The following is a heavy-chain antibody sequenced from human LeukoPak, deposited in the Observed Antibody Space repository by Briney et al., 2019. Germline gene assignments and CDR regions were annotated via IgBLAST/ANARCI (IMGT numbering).Heavy chain of an antibody. D-gene: IGHD3-10*01. J-gene: IGHJ5*02. CDR2: ISSSSSYI. V-gene: IGHV3-21*01. CDR1: GFTFGTYW. CDR3: ARDQLTMVRGVHYH. Sequence: NPGGSLRLSCGASGFTFGTYWMHWVRQAPGKGLEWVSSISSSSSYIHYADSVKGRFTISRDNAKNSLYLQMNSLRAEDTAVYYCARDQLTMVRGVHYHWGQGTLVTVSS.